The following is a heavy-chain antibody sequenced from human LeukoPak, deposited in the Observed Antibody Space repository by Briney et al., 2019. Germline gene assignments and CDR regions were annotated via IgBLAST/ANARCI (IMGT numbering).Heavy chain of an antibody. D-gene: IGHD2-8*01. V-gene: IGHV3-48*01. J-gene: IGHJ4*02. Sequence: GGSLRLSCAASGFTFSSYSMYWVRQAPGKGLEWVSYISSSSSTIYYADSVKGRFTISRDNAKNTLYLQMNSLRAEDTAVYYCAKWGDYFDYWGQGTLVTVSS. CDR1: GFTFSSYS. CDR2: ISSSSSTI. CDR3: AKWGDYFDY.